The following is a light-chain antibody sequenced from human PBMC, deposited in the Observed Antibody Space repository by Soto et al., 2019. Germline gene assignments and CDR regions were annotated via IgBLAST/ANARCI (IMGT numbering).Light chain of an antibody. CDR2: LGS. Sequence: DIVMTQSPLSLPVTPGEPASISCRSSQRLLHSNGYDYLDCYLQRPGQSPQLLIYLGSNRASGIHDRFSCSGSGTDFTLKISRVEAEDVGVYYCMQERQTPGTFFGGTKVEIK. CDR3: MQERQTPGT. CDR1: QRLLHSNGYDY. J-gene: IGKJ4*01. V-gene: IGKV2-28*01.